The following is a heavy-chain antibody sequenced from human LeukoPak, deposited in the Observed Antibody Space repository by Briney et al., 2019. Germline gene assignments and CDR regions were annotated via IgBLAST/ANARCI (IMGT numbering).Heavy chain of an antibody. Sequence: QPGRSLRLSCTASGFTFGDYAMSWVRQAPGKGLEWLGFITSKAYGATTDYAASVKGRFAISRDDSKSIAYLQMSSLKTEDTAVYYCSRHIVGARTYFDYWGQGALVTVSS. CDR3: SRHIVGARTYFDY. CDR1: GFTFGDYA. CDR2: ITSKAYGATT. J-gene: IGHJ4*02. V-gene: IGHV3-49*04. D-gene: IGHD1-26*01.